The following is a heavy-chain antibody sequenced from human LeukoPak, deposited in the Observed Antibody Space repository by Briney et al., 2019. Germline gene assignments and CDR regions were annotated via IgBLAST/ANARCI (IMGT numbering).Heavy chain of an antibody. V-gene: IGHV4-38-2*02. D-gene: IGHD2-2*01. CDR3: ARDDDTYQLRS. Sequence: SETLSLTCSVSGYFITSGFYWGWIRQPPGKGLEWIGSTHHSGSTYYNPSLKSRVTISADTSKNHFFLKLSSVTAADTAMYYCARDDDTYQLRSWGQGTLVTVSS. CDR2: THHSGST. J-gene: IGHJ5*02. CDR1: GYFITSGFY.